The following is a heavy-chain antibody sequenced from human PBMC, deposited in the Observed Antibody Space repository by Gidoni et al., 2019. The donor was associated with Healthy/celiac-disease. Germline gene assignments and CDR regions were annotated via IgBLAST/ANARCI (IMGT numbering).Heavy chain of an antibody. CDR3: AREGWPYYYDSSGEIGAYWFDP. CDR1: GGSISSGSYY. J-gene: IGHJ5*02. D-gene: IGHD3-22*01. V-gene: IGHV4-61*02. CDR2: IYTSGST. Sequence: QVQLQESGPGLVKPSQTLSLTCTVSGGSISSGSYYWSWIRQPAGKGLEWIGRIYTSGSTNYNPSLKSRVTMSVDTSKNQFSLKLSSVTAADTAVYYCAREGWPYYYDSSGEIGAYWFDPWGQGTLVTVSS.